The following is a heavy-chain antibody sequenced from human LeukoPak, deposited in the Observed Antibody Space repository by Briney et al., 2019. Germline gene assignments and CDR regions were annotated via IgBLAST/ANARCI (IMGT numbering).Heavy chain of an antibody. CDR3: TRRVAITGTPKAYFDY. D-gene: IGHD1-20*01. V-gene: IGHV4-59*08. Sequence: PSETLSLTCSVSGGSISGYYWSWIRQPPGKELEWIGYVYYSENTKYNPSLESRVTISLDTSKNQFSLRLNSVITADTAVYFCTRRVAITGTPKAYFDYWGQGILVTVSS. CDR2: VYYSENT. J-gene: IGHJ4*02. CDR1: GGSISGYY.